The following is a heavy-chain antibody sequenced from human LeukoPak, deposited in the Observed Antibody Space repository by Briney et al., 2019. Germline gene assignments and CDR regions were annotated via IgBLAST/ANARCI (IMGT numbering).Heavy chain of an antibody. V-gene: IGHV4-39*01. CDR3: ARLINGSPRDY. CDR2: IYYTGIT. CDR1: GGSTSSSTYH. D-gene: IGHD1-26*01. J-gene: IGHJ4*02. Sequence: PSETLSLTCTVSGGSTSSSTYHWGWIRQPQGKGLEWIGSIYYTGITYYTPSLKSRLTISVDTSKNQFSLKLSSVTAADTAVYYSARLINGSPRDYWGQGTLVTVSS.